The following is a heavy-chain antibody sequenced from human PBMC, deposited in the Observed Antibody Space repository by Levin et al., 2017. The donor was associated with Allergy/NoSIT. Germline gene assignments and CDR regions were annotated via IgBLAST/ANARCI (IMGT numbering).Heavy chain of an antibody. CDR3: ASWGRRGYSPDAFDI. V-gene: IGHV1-46*01. D-gene: IGHD5-18*01. Sequence: ASVKVSCKASGYTFTSYYMHWVRQAPGQGLEWMGIINPSGGSTSYAQKFQGRVTMTRDTSTSTVYMELSSLRSEDTAVYYCASWGRRGYSPDAFDIWGQGTMVTVSS. CDR1: GYTFTSYY. CDR2: INPSGGST. J-gene: IGHJ3*02.